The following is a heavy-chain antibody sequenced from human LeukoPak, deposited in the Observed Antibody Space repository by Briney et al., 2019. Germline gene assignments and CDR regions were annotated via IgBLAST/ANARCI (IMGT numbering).Heavy chain of an antibody. Sequence: GGSLRLSCAASGFTFSSYEMNWVRQAPGKGLEWVSYISSSGSTIYYADSVKGRFTISRDNAKNSLYLQVNSLRAEDTAVYYCARGYGSGSSHIDYWGQGTLVTVSS. CDR2: ISSSGSTI. J-gene: IGHJ4*02. V-gene: IGHV3-48*03. D-gene: IGHD3-10*01. CDR3: ARGYGSGSSHIDY. CDR1: GFTFSSYE.